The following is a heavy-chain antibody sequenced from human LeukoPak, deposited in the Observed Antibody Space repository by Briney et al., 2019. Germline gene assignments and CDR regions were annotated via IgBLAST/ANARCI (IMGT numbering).Heavy chain of an antibody. V-gene: IGHV1-2*02. CDR2: INPNSGGT. D-gene: IGHD4-17*01. Sequence: GASVKVSCKASGYTFTGYYMHWVRQAPGQGLEWMGWINPNSGGTNYAQKFQGRVTMTRDTSISTAYMELSRLRSDDTAVYYCARDQEDGDYLYYFDCWGQGTLVTVSS. CDR3: ARDQEDGDYLYYFDC. J-gene: IGHJ4*02. CDR1: GYTFTGYY.